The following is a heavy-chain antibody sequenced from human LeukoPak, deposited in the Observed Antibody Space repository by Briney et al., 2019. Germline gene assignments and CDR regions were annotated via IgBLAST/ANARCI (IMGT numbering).Heavy chain of an antibody. CDR2: INWNGGST. J-gene: IGHJ4*02. Sequence: GGSLRLSCAASGFTFDDYGMSWVRQAPGKGLEWVSGINWNGGSTGYADSVKGRFTISRDNAKNSLYLQMYSLRAEDTALYYCARGDYYGSGSYFSPLGYWGQGTLVTVSS. CDR3: ARGDYYGSGSYFSPLGY. V-gene: IGHV3-20*04. D-gene: IGHD3-10*01. CDR1: GFTFDDYG.